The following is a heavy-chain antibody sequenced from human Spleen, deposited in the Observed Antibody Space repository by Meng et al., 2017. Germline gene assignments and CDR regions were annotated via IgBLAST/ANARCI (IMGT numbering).Heavy chain of an antibody. Sequence: QVNLGQYGYEVKNPGASVKISHKASGNTFTTFGINWVRQAPGQGLEWMGWINTNTGNPTYAQGFTGRFVMSLDTSVSTAYLQISSLKAEDTAVYYCARERVTMVRGVLKSWGQGTLVTVSS. D-gene: IGHD3-10*01. J-gene: IGHJ5*02. CDR1: GNTFTTFG. CDR2: INTNTGNP. CDR3: ARERVTMVRGVLKS. V-gene: IGHV7-4-1*02.